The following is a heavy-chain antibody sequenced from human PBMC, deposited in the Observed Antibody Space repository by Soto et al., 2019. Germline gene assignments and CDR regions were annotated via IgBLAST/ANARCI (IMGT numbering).Heavy chain of an antibody. J-gene: IGHJ3*02. V-gene: IGHV3-30*18. D-gene: IGHD6-19*01. CDR3: PDEQGRQWRGYAFDI. CDR1: GFTFSSYG. CDR2: ISYDGSNK. Sequence: QVQLVESGGGVVQPGRSPRLSCAASGFTFSSYGMHWVRQAPGKGLEWVAVISYDGSNKYYADSVKGRFTISRDNSKNLPYLHMNRLRVEETAVDYCPDEQGRQWRGYAFDIWGQGPMVTVSS.